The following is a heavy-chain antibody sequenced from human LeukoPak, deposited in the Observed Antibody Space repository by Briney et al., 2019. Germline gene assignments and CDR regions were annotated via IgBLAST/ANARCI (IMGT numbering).Heavy chain of an antibody. D-gene: IGHD3-22*01. CDR1: GGSISSYY. J-gene: IGHJ4*02. Sequence: SETLSLTCTVSGGSISSYYWHWTRQPPGKGLEWIGYIYYSGSTDYNPSLKSRVIISVDTSKNQFSLYLSSVTAADTAHYYCARSSYYYDSFDSWGQGTLVTVSS. CDR2: IYYSGST. V-gene: IGHV4-59*08. CDR3: ARSSYYYDSFDS.